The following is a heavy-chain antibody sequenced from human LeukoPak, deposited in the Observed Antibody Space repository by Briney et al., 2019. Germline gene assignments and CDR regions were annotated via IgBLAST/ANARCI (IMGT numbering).Heavy chain of an antibody. CDR1: GFIFSNYG. Sequence: GGSLRLSCAASGFIFSNYGMHWVRQAPGKGLEWVAVIYNDGSKEYFADSVKGRFTISRVNSKNTVVLQMNSLRAEDTAVFYCARDFKSGYVDSWGQGTLVTVSS. V-gene: IGHV3-33*01. J-gene: IGHJ4*02. CDR3: ARDFKSGYVDS. D-gene: IGHD3-3*01. CDR2: IYNDGSKE.